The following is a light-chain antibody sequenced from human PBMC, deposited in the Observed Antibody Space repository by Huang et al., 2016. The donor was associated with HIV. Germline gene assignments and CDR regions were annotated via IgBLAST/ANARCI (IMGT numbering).Light chain of an antibody. CDR1: QSVLYSLSKKNY. Sequence: DIVMTQSPDSLAVSPGERATINCKSSQSVLYSLSKKNYLAWFHQKPGRPPKLLIDWATTRESGVPDRFSGSGSGTDFTLTINNLQAEDVAVYFCLQYYSVPQTFGHGTKVEI. J-gene: IGKJ1*01. CDR3: LQYYSVPQT. CDR2: WAT. V-gene: IGKV4-1*01.